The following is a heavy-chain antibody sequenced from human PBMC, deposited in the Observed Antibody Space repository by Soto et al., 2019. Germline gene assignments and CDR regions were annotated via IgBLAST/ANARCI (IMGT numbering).Heavy chain of an antibody. J-gene: IGHJ6*02. CDR2: IIPIFGTA. V-gene: IGHV1-69*13. D-gene: IGHD3-3*01. Sequence: ASVKASCKASGGTISSYAISWVRQDPGQGLEWMGGIIPIFGTANYAQKFQGRVTITADESTSTAYMELSSLRSEDTAVYYCARDDFWSGYPPRIYYYYGMDVWGQGTTVTVSS. CDR1: GGTISSYA. CDR3: ARDDFWSGYPPRIYYYYGMDV.